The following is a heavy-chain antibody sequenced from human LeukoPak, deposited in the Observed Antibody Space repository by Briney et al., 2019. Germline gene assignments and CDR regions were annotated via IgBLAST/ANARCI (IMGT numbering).Heavy chain of an antibody. V-gene: IGHV3-48*04. CDR1: GFAFSSYS. Sequence: GGSLRLSCATSGFAFSSYSMNWVRQAPGKGLEWVSYISSSSSTIYYADSVKGRFTISRDNAKNSLYLQMNSLRAEDTAVYYCARVFDWLLQDYWGQGTLVTVSS. J-gene: IGHJ4*02. CDR3: ARVFDWLLQDY. D-gene: IGHD3-9*01. CDR2: ISSSSSTI.